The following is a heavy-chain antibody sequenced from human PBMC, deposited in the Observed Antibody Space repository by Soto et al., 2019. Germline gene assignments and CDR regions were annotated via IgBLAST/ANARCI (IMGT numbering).Heavy chain of an antibody. CDR1: GGSFSGYY. Sequence: SETLSLTCAVYGGSFSGYYWSWIRQPPGKGLEWIGEINHSGSTNYNPSLKSRVTISVDTSKNQFSLKLSSVTVADTAVYYCARGYKSDVVVVAATYFDYWGQGTLVTVSS. CDR3: ARGYKSDVVVVAATYFDY. CDR2: INHSGST. J-gene: IGHJ4*02. V-gene: IGHV4-34*01. D-gene: IGHD2-15*01.